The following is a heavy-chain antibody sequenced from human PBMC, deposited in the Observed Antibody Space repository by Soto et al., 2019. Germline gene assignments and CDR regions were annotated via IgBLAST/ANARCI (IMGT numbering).Heavy chain of an antibody. CDR2: IYPGDSDT. CDR3: ARRLRSAPLSYCSGGSCDLADAFDI. V-gene: IGHV5-51*01. D-gene: IGHD2-15*01. Sequence: GESLKISCKGSGYSFTSYWIGWVRQMPGKGLEWMGIIYPGDSDTRYSPSFQGQVTISADKSISTAYLQWSSLKASDTAMYYCARRLRSAPLSYCSGGSCDLADAFDIWGQGTMVTVSS. CDR1: GYSFTSYW. J-gene: IGHJ3*02.